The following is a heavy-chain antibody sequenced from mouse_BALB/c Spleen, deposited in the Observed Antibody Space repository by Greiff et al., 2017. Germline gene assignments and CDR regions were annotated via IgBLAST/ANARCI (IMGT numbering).Heavy chain of an antibody. CDR3: ASYYGSSYDGFAY. Sequence: VQLQQSGPGLVKPSQSLSLTCTVTGYSITSDYAWNWIRQFPGNKLEWMGYISYSGSTSYNPSLKSRISITRDTSKNQFFLQLNSVTTEDTATYYCASYYGSSYDGFAYWGQGTLVTVSA. J-gene: IGHJ3*01. V-gene: IGHV3-2*02. CDR2: ISYSGST. D-gene: IGHD1-1*01. CDR1: GYSITSDYA.